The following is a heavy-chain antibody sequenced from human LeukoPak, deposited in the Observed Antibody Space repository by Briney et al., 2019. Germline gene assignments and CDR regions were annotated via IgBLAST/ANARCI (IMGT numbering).Heavy chain of an antibody. CDR2: VYYSGST. CDR1: GGSISSGGYY. Sequence: SETLSLTCTVSGGSISSGGYYWSWIRQHPGKGLEWIVYVYYSGSTYYNPSLKSRVTISVDTSKNQFSLKLSSVTAADTAVYYCATTRRQWQLNWFDPWGQGILVTVSS. V-gene: IGHV4-31*03. CDR3: ATTRRQWQLNWFDP. D-gene: IGHD6-19*01. J-gene: IGHJ5*02.